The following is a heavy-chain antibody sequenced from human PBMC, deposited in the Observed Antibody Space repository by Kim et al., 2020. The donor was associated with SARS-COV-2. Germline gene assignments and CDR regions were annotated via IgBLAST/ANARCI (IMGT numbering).Heavy chain of an antibody. V-gene: IGHV4-59*13. CDR3: ARRFGFGAFFSFLS. J-gene: IGHJ5*01. CDR1: AGSISSYY. CDR2: IHYSGST. D-gene: IGHD3-10*01. Sequence: SETLSLICTVSAGSISSYYWSWIRQPPGKGLVWIGYIHYSGSTNYNPSLKSRVTISVDTSKNQFSLKLSSVTAADTAVYYCARRFGFGAFFSFLSWA.